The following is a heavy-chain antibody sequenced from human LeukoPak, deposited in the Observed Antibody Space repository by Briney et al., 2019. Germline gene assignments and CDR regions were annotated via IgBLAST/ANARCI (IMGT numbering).Heavy chain of an antibody. CDR2: IPSDGSHK. J-gene: IGHJ4*02. D-gene: IGHD3-10*01. CDR1: GFTFSSYG. V-gene: IGHV3-30*02. CDR3: AKMRSPFDY. Sequence: RSGGSLRLSCAASGFTFSSYGMHWVRQAPGKGLEWVAFIPSDGSHKDYTDSVKDRFTISRDNSKYTLYLQMNSLRAEDTAVYYCAKMRSPFDYWGQGTLVTVSS.